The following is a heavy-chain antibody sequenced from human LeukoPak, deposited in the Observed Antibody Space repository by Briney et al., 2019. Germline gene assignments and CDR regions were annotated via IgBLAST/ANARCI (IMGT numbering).Heavy chain of an antibody. CDR3: AKDFNYYYGSGYYFRGPYFDY. V-gene: IGHV3-23*01. D-gene: IGHD3-22*01. CDR2: ISGNGVTT. CDR1: GFTFSSYA. J-gene: IGHJ4*02. Sequence: GGSLRLSCAASGFTFSSYALSWVRQAPEKGLEWVSGISGNGVTTYYADSVKGRFTISRDNSKNTLYLQMNSLRAEDTAVYFCAKDFNYYYGSGYYFRGPYFDYWGQGTLVTVSS.